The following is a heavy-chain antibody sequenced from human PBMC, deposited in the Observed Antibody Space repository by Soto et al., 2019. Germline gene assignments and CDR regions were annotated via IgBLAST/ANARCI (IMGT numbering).Heavy chain of an antibody. D-gene: IGHD3-22*01. Sequence: GGSLRLSCADSGFSFSTYSMSWVRQTPGKGLEWVSAITATGDRTYYADSVTGRFTISRDNSKKTHYLQMTSLRAEATAIYYCATMNGYFEYWGQGTPVNVFS. V-gene: IGHV3-23*01. CDR3: ATMNGYFEY. J-gene: IGHJ4*02. CDR2: ITATGDRT. CDR1: GFSFSTYS.